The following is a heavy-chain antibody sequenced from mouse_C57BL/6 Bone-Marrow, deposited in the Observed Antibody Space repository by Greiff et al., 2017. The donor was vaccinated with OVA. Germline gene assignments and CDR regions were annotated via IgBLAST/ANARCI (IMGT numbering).Heavy chain of an antibody. V-gene: IGHV1-19*01. J-gene: IGHJ1*03. CDR2: INPYNGGT. CDR3: ARISYGSSYPYWYFDV. CDR1: GYTFTDYY. Sequence: DVKLQESGPVLVKPGASVKMSCKASGYTFTDYYMNWVKQSHGKSLEWIGVINPYNGGTSYNQKFKGKATLTVDKSSSTAYMELNSLTSEDSAVYYCARISYGSSYPYWYFDVWGTGTTVTVSS. D-gene: IGHD1-1*01.